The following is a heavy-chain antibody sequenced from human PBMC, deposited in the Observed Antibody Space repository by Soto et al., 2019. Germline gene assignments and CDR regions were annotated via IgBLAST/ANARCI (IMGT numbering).Heavy chain of an antibody. D-gene: IGHD3-10*01. V-gene: IGHV3-43*01. CDR2: ISWDGGST. CDR1: GFTFDDYT. CDR3: AKDIFRARVRGVNPSGIDYYYGMDV. Sequence: GGSLRLSCAASGFTFDDYTMHWVRQAPGKGLEWVSLISWDGGSTYYADSVKGRFTISRDNSKNSLYLQMNSLRTEDTALYYCAKDIFRARVRGVNPSGIDYYYGMDVWGQGTTVTVSS. J-gene: IGHJ6*02.